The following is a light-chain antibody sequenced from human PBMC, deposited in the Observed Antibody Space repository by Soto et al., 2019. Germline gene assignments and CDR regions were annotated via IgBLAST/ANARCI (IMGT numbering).Light chain of an antibody. J-gene: IGKJ1*01. Sequence: DIVMTQSPDSLAVSLGERATINCKSSQSVLYSSNNMNYLAWYQQKPGQPPKLLIYWASTRESGVPDRFSGSGSGTDFTLTISSLQAEDVAVYYCQQYYSTPLTFGQGTKVEIK. CDR1: QSVLYSSNNMNY. V-gene: IGKV4-1*01. CDR3: QQYYSTPLT. CDR2: WAS.